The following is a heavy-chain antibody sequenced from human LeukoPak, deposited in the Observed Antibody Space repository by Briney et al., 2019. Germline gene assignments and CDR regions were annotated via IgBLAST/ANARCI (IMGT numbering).Heavy chain of an antibody. J-gene: IGHJ4*02. V-gene: IGHV3-7*01. CDR1: GFTFSSYW. Sequence: GGSLRLSCAASGFTFSSYWMSWVRQAPGKGLEWVANIKQDGSEKYYVDSVKGRFTISRDNSKNTLYLQMNSLRVEDTAVYYCASRIVGTPDYFDYWGQGTLVTVSS. D-gene: IGHD1-26*01. CDR3: ASRIVGTPDYFDY. CDR2: IKQDGSEK.